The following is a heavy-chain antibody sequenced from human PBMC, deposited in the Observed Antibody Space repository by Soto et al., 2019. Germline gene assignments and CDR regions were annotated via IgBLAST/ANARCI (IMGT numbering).Heavy chain of an antibody. V-gene: IGHV3-23*01. J-gene: IGHJ2*01. Sequence: EMQLLESGGTLVQPGGSLRLSCAASGFTFSSYAMNWVRQAPGEGLEWVSGISSSGGTTYYADSVKGRFTISRDNSKKTLDLQMNNLRAEDTAVYYCAKDLRSPRYWYFDLWGRGTLVTVSS. CDR1: GFTFSSYA. CDR2: ISSSGGTT. CDR3: AKDLRSPRYWYFDL.